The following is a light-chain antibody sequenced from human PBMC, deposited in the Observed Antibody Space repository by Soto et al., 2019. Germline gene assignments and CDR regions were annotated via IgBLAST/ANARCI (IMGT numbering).Light chain of an antibody. V-gene: IGLV1-44*01. CDR1: SSNIGSNH. CDR2: RSD. J-gene: IGLJ2*01. Sequence: QSVLTQSPSASGTPGQRVIIACSGSSSNIGSNHVNWYRHLPGAAPKLLIFRSDQRPSGVPDRFSVSKSGTTASLAISGLQSGDEADYYCAAWDDSRYGVVFGGGTQLTVL. CDR3: AAWDDSRYGVV.